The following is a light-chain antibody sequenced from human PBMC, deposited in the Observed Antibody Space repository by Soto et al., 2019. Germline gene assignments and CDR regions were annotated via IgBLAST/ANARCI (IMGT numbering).Light chain of an antibody. CDR3: QQYNNWKT. V-gene: IGKV3-15*01. CDR1: QSVSSN. J-gene: IGKJ2*01. CDR2: GAS. Sequence: EIVMTQSPATLSVSPGERATLSCRASQSVSSNLAWYQQKPGQAPRLLIYGASTRATGIPAKFSGSGSGTEFTLTISSMHSEDFAGYYCQQYNNWKTFGQGTKLKIK.